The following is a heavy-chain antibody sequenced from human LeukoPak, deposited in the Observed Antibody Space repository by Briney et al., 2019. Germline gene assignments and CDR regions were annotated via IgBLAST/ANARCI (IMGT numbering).Heavy chain of an antibody. D-gene: IGHD5-18*01. CDR3: ARDRGGTAMPNY. CDR2: ISSSSSYI. J-gene: IGHJ4*02. Sequence: PGGSLRLSCAASGFTFSSYSMNWVRQAPGKGLEWVSSISSSSSYIYYADSVKGRFTISRDNAKNSLYLQMNSLRAEDTAVYYCARDRGGTAMPNYWGQGTLVTVSS. CDR1: GFTFSSYS. V-gene: IGHV3-21*01.